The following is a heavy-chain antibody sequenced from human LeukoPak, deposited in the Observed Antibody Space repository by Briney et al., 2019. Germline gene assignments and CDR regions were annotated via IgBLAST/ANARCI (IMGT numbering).Heavy chain of an antibody. CDR3: ARQLRYYGSSRYYYTTFDI. D-gene: IGHD3-22*01. CDR1: GGSIRSDY. CDR2: IYYSGST. Sequence: EPSETLSLTCTVSGGSIRSDYWSWIRQPPGKGLEWIGHIYYSGSTNYNPSLKSRVTISVDTSKNQFSLKLSSVTAADTAVYYCARQLRYYGSSRYYYTTFDIWCQGTMVTVSS. J-gene: IGHJ3*02. V-gene: IGHV4-59*08.